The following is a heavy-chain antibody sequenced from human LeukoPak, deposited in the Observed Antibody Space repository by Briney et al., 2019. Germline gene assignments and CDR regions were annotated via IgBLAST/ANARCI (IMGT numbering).Heavy chain of an antibody. CDR2: INSDGSYT. CDR1: GFTFSGHW. D-gene: IGHD3-3*01. CDR3: ASSILIFLGEDMDV. J-gene: IGHJ6*02. Sequence: GGSLRLSCAASGFTFSGHWMHWVRQVPGKGLVWVSRINSDGSYTIYADSVKGRFTISRDNAKNTLYLQMNSLRAEDTAVYYCASSILIFLGEDMDVWGQGTTVTVSS. V-gene: IGHV3-74*01.